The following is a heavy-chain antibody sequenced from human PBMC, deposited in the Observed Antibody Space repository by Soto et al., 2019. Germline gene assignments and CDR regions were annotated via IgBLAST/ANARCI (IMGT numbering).Heavy chain of an antibody. CDR3: ARRSSSWYFDY. V-gene: IGHV3-23*01. CDR1: GFTFSNYA. Sequence: EVQLLESGGGLVQPGGSLRLSCAASGFTFSNYAMNWVRQAPGKGLEWVSVISGSGGSTYYADSVKGRFTISRDNSKNTLYLQRNSLRADDTAVYYCARRSSSWYFDYWGQGTLVTVSS. D-gene: IGHD6-13*01. J-gene: IGHJ4*02. CDR2: ISGSGGST.